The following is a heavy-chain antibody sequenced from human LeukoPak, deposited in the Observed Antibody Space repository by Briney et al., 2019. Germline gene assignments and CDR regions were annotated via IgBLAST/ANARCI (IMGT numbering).Heavy chain of an antibody. Sequence: ASVKVSCKASGYTFTGYYMHWVRQAPGQGLEWMGWINPNSGGTNYAQKFQGRVTMTRDTSISTAYMELSRLRSDDTAVYHCARELERHLSLYYFDYWGQGTLVTVSS. CDR3: ARELERHLSLYYFDY. J-gene: IGHJ4*02. D-gene: IGHD1-1*01. V-gene: IGHV1-2*02. CDR1: GYTFTGYY. CDR2: INPNSGGT.